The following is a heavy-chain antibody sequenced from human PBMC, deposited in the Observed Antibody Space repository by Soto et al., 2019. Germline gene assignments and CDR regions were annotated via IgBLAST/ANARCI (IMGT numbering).Heavy chain of an antibody. CDR3: ARTRTVAYYYGMDV. CDR2: IYYSGST. Sequence: PSETLSLTCTVSGGSISSCCYYWSWIRQPPGKGLEWIGYIYYSGSTYYNPSLKSRVTISVDTSKNQFSLKLSSVTAADTAVYYCARTRTVAYYYGMDVWGQGTTVTVSS. D-gene: IGHD4-4*01. J-gene: IGHJ6*02. CDR1: GGSISSCCYY. V-gene: IGHV4-30-4*01.